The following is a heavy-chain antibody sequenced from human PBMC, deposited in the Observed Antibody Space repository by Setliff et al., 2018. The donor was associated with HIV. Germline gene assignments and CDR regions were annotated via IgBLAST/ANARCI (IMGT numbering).Heavy chain of an antibody. V-gene: IGHV3-23*01. J-gene: IGHJ4*02. CDR1: GFTFSSYA. D-gene: IGHD3-10*01. Sequence: PGGSLRLSGAASGFTFSSYAMSWVRQAPGKGLEWVSAISGSGGSTYYADSVKGRFTISRDNSKNTLYLQMNSLRAEATAVYYCAKRSRIEVSRGSNSMYYFDYWGQGTLVTVSS. CDR3: AKRSRIEVSRGSNSMYYFDY. CDR2: ISGSGGST.